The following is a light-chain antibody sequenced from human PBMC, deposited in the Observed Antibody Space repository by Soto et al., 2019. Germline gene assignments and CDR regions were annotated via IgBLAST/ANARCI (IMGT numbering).Light chain of an antibody. J-gene: IGKJ1*01. V-gene: IGKV1-6*01. CDR2: AAS. CDR3: LQDYNYPLT. Sequence: AITMTQSPSSLSASVGDRVTITCRASQGIRNDLGWYQQRPGKAPNLLIYAASSLQSGVPSRFSGSGSGTAFTLTISSLQPEDFATYYCLQDYNYPLTFGQGTKVEIK. CDR1: QGIRND.